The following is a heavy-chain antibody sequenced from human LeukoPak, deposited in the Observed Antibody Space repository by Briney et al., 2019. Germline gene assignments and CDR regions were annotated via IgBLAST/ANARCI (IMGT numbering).Heavy chain of an antibody. CDR1: GGTFSSYA. J-gene: IGHJ4*02. V-gene: IGHV1-69*04. Sequence: ASVKVSCKASGGTFSSYATSWVRQAPGQGLEWMGRIIPIFGIANYAQKFQGRVTITADKSTSTAYMELSSLRSEDTAAYYCARDRTRLWSRSYYFDYWGQGTLVTVSS. CDR2: IIPIFGIA. D-gene: IGHD5-18*01. CDR3: ARDRTRLWSRSYYFDY.